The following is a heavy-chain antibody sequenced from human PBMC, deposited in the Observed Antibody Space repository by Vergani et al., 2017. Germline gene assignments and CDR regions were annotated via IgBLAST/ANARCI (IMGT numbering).Heavy chain of an antibody. D-gene: IGHD3-22*01. J-gene: IGHJ4*02. V-gene: IGHV1-8*02. CDR1: GYTFNTYD. CDR3: TRGWYYDSIAYWAY. Sequence: QVQLVQSGAEVKKPGASVKVSCKASGYTFNTYDINWVRQAPGQGLEWMGWMNPNSGNTGYEQKFQGRVTMTRDTSITTAYMELNSLRFGDTAVYYCTRGWYYDSIAYWAYWVQGTLVTVSS. CDR2: MNPNSGNT.